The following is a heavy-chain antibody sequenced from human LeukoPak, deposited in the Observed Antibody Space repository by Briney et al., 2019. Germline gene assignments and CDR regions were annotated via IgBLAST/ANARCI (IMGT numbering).Heavy chain of an antibody. J-gene: IGHJ4*02. V-gene: IGHV3-30*18. CDR3: AKGRQYIVRGVNAYSGNDY. Sequence: GGSLRLSCAASGFTFSSNGMHWVRQAPGKGLEWVAVISYDGSNKYYADSVKGRFTISRDNSKNTLYLQMNSLRAEDTAVYYCAKGRQYIVRGVNAYSGNDYWGQGTLVTVSS. CDR2: ISYDGSNK. CDR1: GFTFSSNG. D-gene: IGHD3-10*01.